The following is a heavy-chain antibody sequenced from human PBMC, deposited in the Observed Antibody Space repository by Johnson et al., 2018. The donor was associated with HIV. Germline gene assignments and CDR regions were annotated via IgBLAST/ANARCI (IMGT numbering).Heavy chain of an antibody. V-gene: IGHV3-15*01. CDR2: IKSKTDGETT. J-gene: IGHJ3*02. CDR1: GFTFSNAW. D-gene: IGHD3-10*01. CDR3: AKAELIRFGELNDGFDI. Sequence: VQLVESGGGLVQPGGSLRLSCAASGFTFSNAWMSWVRQAPGKGLEWVGRIKSKTDGETTDYAAPVKGRFTISRDNSKNTLYLQMNNLGPEDTAVYYCAKAELIRFGELNDGFDIWGQGTMVTVSS.